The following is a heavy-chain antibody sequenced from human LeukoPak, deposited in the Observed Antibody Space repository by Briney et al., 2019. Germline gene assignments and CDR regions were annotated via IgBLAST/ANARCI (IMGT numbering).Heavy chain of an antibody. Sequence: GGSLRLSCAASGFTFSNYAMNWVRQAPGKGLAWVSTISGTGGSTYYADSVKGRFTISRDNSKNTLYLQMNSLRAEDTAVYYCAKGVTIFGVVSTGGNWFDPWGQGTLVTVSS. CDR3: AKGVTIFGVVSTGGNWFDP. V-gene: IGHV3-23*01. CDR1: GFTFSNYA. CDR2: ISGTGGST. D-gene: IGHD3-3*01. J-gene: IGHJ5*02.